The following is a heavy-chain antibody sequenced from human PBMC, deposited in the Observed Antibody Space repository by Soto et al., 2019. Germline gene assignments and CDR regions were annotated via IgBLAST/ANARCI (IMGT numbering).Heavy chain of an antibody. Sequence: SQTLSLTCAISGDSVSSNSAAWNWIRQSPSRGLEWLGRTYYRSKWYNDYAVSVKSRITINPDTSKNQFSLQLNSVTPEDTAVYHCARVTDCSSTSCYFLDVWGQGTTVTVSS. CDR2: TYYRSKWYN. CDR3: ARVTDCSSTSCYFLDV. D-gene: IGHD2-2*01. CDR1: GDSVSSNSAA. V-gene: IGHV6-1*01. J-gene: IGHJ6*02.